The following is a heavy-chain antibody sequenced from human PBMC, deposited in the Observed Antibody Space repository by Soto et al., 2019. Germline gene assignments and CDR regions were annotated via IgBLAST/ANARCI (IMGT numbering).Heavy chain of an antibody. CDR2: INPSGGRT. Sequence: QVQLLQSGAEVKKPGASVNISCKASGYSFRTYFIHWVRQAPGQGLEWMGVINPSGGRTKYAQSFQGRVVITSDTSTGTVYMELSSLRSDDTAVYYCARDSNRAAAGTGWFAPWGQGSAVTVSS. CDR3: ARDSNRAAAGTGWFAP. CDR1: GYSFRTYF. V-gene: IGHV1-46*01. J-gene: IGHJ5*02. D-gene: IGHD6-13*01.